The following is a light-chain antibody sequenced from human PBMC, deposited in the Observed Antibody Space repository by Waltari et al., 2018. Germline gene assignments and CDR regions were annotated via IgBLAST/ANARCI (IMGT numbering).Light chain of an antibody. CDR2: YND. Sequence: SYVLTQPPSVSVAPGKTASITCGGNNIGSKSVHWYQRKAGQAPELVIFYNDDRPSGIPGRFSGANSGKTANLTISRVEAGDEADYYCQVWDSSSDHVVFGGGTKLTVL. CDR1: NIGSKS. CDR3: QVWDSSSDHVV. J-gene: IGLJ2*01. V-gene: IGLV3-21*04.